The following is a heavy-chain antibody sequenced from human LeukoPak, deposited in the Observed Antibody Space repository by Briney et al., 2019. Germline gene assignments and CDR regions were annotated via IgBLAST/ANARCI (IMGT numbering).Heavy chain of an antibody. CDR1: GFTLSDYG. D-gene: IGHD6-13*01. CDR3: ARETKQLIY. CDR2: IRYDGSDK. V-gene: IGHV3-30*02. J-gene: IGHJ4*02. Sequence: GGSLRLSCAASGFTLSDYGMHWVRQAPGKGLEWVAFIRYDGSDKQYTDSVKGRFTISRDNSKNTLYLQMSSLRAEDTAVYYCARETKQLIYWGQGTLVTVSS.